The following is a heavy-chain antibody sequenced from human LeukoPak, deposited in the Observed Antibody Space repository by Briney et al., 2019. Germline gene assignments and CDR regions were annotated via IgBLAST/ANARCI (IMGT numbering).Heavy chain of an antibody. CDR2: ISGSGGST. J-gene: IGHJ4*02. Sequence: GGSLRLSCAASGFTFSSYAMSWVRQAPGKGLEWVSAISGSGGSTYYADSVKGRFTISRDNSKNTLYLQMNSLRAEDTAVYYCAKDAPIYYYGSGSIFDYWGQGTLVTVSS. V-gene: IGHV3-23*01. D-gene: IGHD3-10*01. CDR1: GFTFSSYA. CDR3: AKDAPIYYYGSGSIFDY.